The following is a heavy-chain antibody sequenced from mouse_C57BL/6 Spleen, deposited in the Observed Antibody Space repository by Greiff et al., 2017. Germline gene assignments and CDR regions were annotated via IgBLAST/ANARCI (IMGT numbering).Heavy chain of an antibody. CDR3: ARDGYDGYHWYFDV. CDR1: GISITTGNYR. V-gene: IGHV3-5*01. Sequence: EVMLVESGPGLVKPSQTVFLTCTVTGISITTGNYRWSWIRQFPGNKLEWIGYIYYSGTITYNPSLTSRTTITRDTPKNQFFLEMNSLTAEDTATYYCARDGYDGYHWYFDVWGTGTTVTVSS. D-gene: IGHD2-3*01. J-gene: IGHJ1*03. CDR2: IYYSGTI.